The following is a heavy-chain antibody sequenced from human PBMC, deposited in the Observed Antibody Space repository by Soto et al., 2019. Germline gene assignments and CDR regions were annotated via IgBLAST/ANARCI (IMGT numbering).Heavy chain of an antibody. CDR1: GFTVSSNY. CDR3: ASSYYDSSGYYRLEYFQH. J-gene: IGHJ1*01. D-gene: IGHD3-22*01. CDR2: IYSGGST. V-gene: IGHV3-53*01. Sequence: EVQLVESGGGLIQPGGSLRLSCAASGFTVSSNYMSWVRQAPGKGLEWVSVIYSGGSTYYADSVKGRFTISRDNSKNTLYLQMNSLRAEDTAVYYCASSYYDSSGYYRLEYFQHWGQGTLVTVSS.